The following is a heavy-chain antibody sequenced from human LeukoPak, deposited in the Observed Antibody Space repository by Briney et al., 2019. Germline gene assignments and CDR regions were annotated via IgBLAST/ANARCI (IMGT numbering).Heavy chain of an antibody. Sequence: SETLSLTCTVSGDSVSSYYWSWIRQPPGKGLEWIGYINYSGSTNYNPSLKSRVTISGDTSKNQFSLKLSSVTAADTAVYYCARGIVGALDAFDIWGQGTMVTVSS. CDR1: GDSVSSYY. V-gene: IGHV4-59*08. CDR3: ARGIVGALDAFDI. CDR2: INYSGST. J-gene: IGHJ3*02. D-gene: IGHD1-26*01.